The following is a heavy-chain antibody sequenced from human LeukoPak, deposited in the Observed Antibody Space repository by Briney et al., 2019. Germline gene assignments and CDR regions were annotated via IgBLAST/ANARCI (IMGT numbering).Heavy chain of an antibody. CDR2: INPNSGAT. J-gene: IGHJ4*02. V-gene: IGHV1-2*02. D-gene: IGHD3-10*01. Sequence: ASLKVSCKASGYTFTHYYIHWVRQAPGQGLEWMGWINPNSGATNYAQKFQGRVTMTRGTSISTAYMELSSLRSDDTAVYYCARALPMFRGLTSWDYWGQGTLVIVSS. CDR1: GYTFTHYY. CDR3: ARALPMFRGLTSWDY.